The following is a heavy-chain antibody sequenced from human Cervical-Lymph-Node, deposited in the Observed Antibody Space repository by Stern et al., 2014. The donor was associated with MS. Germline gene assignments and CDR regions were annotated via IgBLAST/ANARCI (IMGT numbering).Heavy chain of an antibody. V-gene: IGHV3-9*01. CDR1: GFTFDDNA. CDR3: AKTGAVFRFLGWFDP. Sequence: EVQLLESGGGLVQPGRSLRLSCAASGFTFDDNAMHWVRQAPGRGLEWVSGISWNSGSIGYADSVRGRFTISRDNAKNSLYLQMNNLRAEDTAFYYCAKTGAVFRFLGWFDPWAREPWSPSPQ. D-gene: IGHD3-3*01. J-gene: IGHJ5*02. CDR2: ISWNSGSI.